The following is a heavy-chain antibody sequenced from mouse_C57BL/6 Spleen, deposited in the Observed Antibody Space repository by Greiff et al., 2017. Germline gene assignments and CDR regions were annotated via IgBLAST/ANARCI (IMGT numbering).Heavy chain of an antibody. Sequence: DVQLQESGPGLVKPSQSLSLTCSVTGYSITSGYYWNWIRQFPGNKLEWMGYISYDGSNNSNPSPTNRISTTRDTSKNQFFLKLNAVNTEDTATDYCARVLNYYGSSPFAYWGQGTLVTVSA. CDR1: GYSITSGYY. D-gene: IGHD1-1*01. CDR2: ISYDGSN. V-gene: IGHV3-6*01. J-gene: IGHJ3*01. CDR3: ARVLNYYGSSPFAY.